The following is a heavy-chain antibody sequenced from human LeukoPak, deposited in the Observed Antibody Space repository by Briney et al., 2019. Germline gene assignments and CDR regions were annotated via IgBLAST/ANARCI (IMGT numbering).Heavy chain of an antibody. V-gene: IGHV3-30-3*01. D-gene: IGHD6-25*01. CDR1: GFNFSTYA. Sequence: GGSLRLSCEASGFNFSTYAMSWVRQAPGKGLEWVALVSYDGTNKYYADSVMGRFTVSRDNPKNTLYLQMNSLTTEDTAVYYCTTPKRSGPNYYYYYMDVWGKGTTVTVSS. CDR2: VSYDGTNK. J-gene: IGHJ6*03. CDR3: TTPKRSGPNYYYYYMDV.